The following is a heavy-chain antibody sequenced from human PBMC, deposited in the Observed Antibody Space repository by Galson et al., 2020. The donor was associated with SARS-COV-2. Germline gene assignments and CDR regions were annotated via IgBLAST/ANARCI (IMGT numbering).Heavy chain of an antibody. CDR3: ARYLGDYMDV. CDR2: LYSGAGT. CDR1: GFNVSSNL. V-gene: IGHV3-53*01. J-gene: IGHJ6*03. Sequence: GESLKISCAASGFNVSSNLMSWVRQAPGKGLEWVSVLYSGAGTYYADSVKGRFTIFRDKSKNTLYLQMNSLRAEDTGVYYCARYLGDYMDVWGKGTTVNVSS.